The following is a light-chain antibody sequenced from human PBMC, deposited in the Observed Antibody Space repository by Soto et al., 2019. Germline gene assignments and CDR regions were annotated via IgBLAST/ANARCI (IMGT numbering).Light chain of an antibody. CDR2: EVS. CDR3: SSYTSDLGV. CDR1: SSDVGGYDF. Sequence: QSALTQPASVSGSPGPSITISCTGTSSDVGGYDFVSWYQHHPGKAPKLRIYEVSTRPSGVSNRFSGSKSGNTASLTISGLQAEDEADYYCSSYTSDLGVLGTGTKVTV. J-gene: IGLJ1*01. V-gene: IGLV2-14*01.